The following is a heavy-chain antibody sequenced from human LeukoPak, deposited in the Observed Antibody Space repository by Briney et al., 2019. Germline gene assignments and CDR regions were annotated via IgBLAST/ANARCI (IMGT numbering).Heavy chain of an antibody. CDR3: AKDPGEYYDFWSGYAYRNVDNWLDP. CDR2: ISGRGDNT. Sequence: PGGSLRLSCSGSGFAFSGFAMGWVRQAPGKGPEWVSSISGRGDNTYYAHSVEGRFTISRDTSKNTLSLQMNSLRVEDTAIYYCAKDPGEYYDFWSGYAYRNVDNWLDPWGQGPLVTVSS. D-gene: IGHD3-3*01. CDR1: GFAFSGFA. J-gene: IGHJ5*02. V-gene: IGHV3-23*01.